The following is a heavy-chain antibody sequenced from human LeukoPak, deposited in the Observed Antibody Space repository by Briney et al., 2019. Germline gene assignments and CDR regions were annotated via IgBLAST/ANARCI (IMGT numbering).Heavy chain of an antibody. CDR2: IRYSGST. CDR3: ARSSESYDSSGYYSYYFDY. V-gene: IGHV4-59*01. J-gene: IGHJ4*02. D-gene: IGHD3-22*01. CDR1: GGSISTYY. Sequence: SETLSLTCSVSGGSISTYYWNWIQQPPGKGLEYIGNIRYSGSTNYSPSLKSRVTISVDTSKNQFSLKLSSVTAADTAVYYCARSSESYDSSGYYSYYFDYWGQGTLVTVSS.